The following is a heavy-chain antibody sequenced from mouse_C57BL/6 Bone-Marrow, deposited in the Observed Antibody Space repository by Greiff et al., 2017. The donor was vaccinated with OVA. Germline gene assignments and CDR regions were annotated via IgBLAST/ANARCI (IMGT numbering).Heavy chain of an antibody. CDR2: ISYDGSN. CDR1: GYSITSGYY. CDR3: ARVSYSNYVWFAY. Sequence: EVQLQQSGPGLVKPSQSLSLTCSVTGYSITSGYYWNWIRQFPGNKLEWMGYISYDGSNNYNPSLKNRISITRDTSKNQFFLKLNSVTTEDTATYYCARVSYSNYVWFAYWGQGTLVTVSA. D-gene: IGHD2-5*01. J-gene: IGHJ3*01. V-gene: IGHV3-6*01.